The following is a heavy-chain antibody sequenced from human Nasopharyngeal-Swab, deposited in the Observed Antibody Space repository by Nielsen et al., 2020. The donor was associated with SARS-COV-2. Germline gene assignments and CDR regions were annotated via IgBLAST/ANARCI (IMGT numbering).Heavy chain of an antibody. D-gene: IGHD6-19*01. CDR2: INTNTGNP. V-gene: IGHV7-4-1*02. Sequence: ASVKVSCKASGYTFTSYAMNWVRQAPGQGLEWMGWINTNTGNPTYAQGFTGRFVFSLDTSVSTAYLQISSLKAEDTAVYYCAREEIAVAATWWFDPWGQGTLVTVSS. CDR1: GYTFTSYA. J-gene: IGHJ5*02. CDR3: AREEIAVAATWWFDP.